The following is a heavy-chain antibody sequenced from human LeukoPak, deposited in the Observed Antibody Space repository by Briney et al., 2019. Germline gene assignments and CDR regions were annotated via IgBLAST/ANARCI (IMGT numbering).Heavy chain of an antibody. D-gene: IGHD2-8*01. Sequence: SETLSLTCTVSGGSISSSSYYWSWIRQPPGKGLEWIGEINHSGSTNYNPSLKSRVTISVDTSKNQFSLKLSSVTAADTAVYYCARAYCTNGVCYPYYYYYMDVWGKGTTVTVSS. CDR2: INHSGST. CDR1: GGSISSSSYY. CDR3: ARAYCTNGVCYPYYYYYMDV. V-gene: IGHV4-39*07. J-gene: IGHJ6*03.